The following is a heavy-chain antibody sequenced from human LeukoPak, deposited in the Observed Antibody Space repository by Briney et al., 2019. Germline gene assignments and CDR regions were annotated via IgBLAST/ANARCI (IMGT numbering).Heavy chain of an antibody. CDR1: GFIFSSYA. Sequence: GGSLRLSCAASGFIFSSYAMSWVRQAPGKGLEWVSTISGSGGSTYYADSVKGRFTISRDNSKNTVYLQMNSLRAEDTAVYYCAKDRWNTVMAHFDYWGQGTLVTVSS. J-gene: IGHJ4*02. CDR3: AKDRWNTVMAHFDY. CDR2: ISGSGGST. D-gene: IGHD5-18*01. V-gene: IGHV3-23*01.